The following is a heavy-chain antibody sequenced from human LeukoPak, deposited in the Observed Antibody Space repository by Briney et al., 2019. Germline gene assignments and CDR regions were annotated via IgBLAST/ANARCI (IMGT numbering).Heavy chain of an antibody. J-gene: IGHJ6*03. CDR2: IYTRGSH. D-gene: IGHD3-3*01. Sequence: SDTLSLTCIVSGGSISSYYWSWIRQPPGKGLEWIGYIYTRGSHNYNPSLKRRVTTSVDTSKNQFSLKLSSVTAADTAVYYCARIGSDFWSGYYRVGDYYYYMDVWGKGTTVTVSS. CDR1: GGSISSYY. CDR3: ARIGSDFWSGYYRVGDYYYYMDV. V-gene: IGHV4-4*09.